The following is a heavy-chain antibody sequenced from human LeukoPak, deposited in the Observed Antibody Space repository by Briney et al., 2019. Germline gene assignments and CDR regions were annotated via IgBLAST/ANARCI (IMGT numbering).Heavy chain of an antibody. CDR2: IKADGSEQ. J-gene: IGHJ6*02. V-gene: IGHV3-7*04. CDR1: GFTFSNYW. CDR3: AREIPQQLVAMDV. Sequence: GGSLRLSCAASGFTFSNYWMSWVRQAPGKGLEWVANIKADGSEQYYVDSVKGRFTISRDNAKNSLYLQMSGLRAEDTAVYYCAREIPQQLVAMDVWGQGTTVTVSS. D-gene: IGHD6-13*01.